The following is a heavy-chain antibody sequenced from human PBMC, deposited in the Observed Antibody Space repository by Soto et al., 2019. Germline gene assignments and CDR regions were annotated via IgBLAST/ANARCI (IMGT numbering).Heavy chain of an antibody. D-gene: IGHD5-12*01. CDR1: GFTVSSNY. V-gene: IGHV3-53*01. CDR2: IYSGGST. J-gene: IGHJ4*02. CDR3: ASGVIVATSAMNY. Sequence: GGSLRLSCAASGFTVSSNYMSWVRQAPGKGLEWVSVIYSGGSTYYADSVKGRFTISRDNSKNTLYLQMNSLRAEDTAVYYCASGVIVATSAMNYWGQGTLVTVSS.